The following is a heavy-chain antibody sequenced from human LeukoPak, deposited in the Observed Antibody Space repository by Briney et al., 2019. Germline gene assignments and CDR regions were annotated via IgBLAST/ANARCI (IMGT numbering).Heavy chain of an antibody. CDR2: ISYDGSNK. D-gene: IGHD5-18*01. V-gene: IGHV3-30*18. J-gene: IGHJ6*02. CDR3: AKEITENVDTAMGYYYYGMDV. CDR1: GFTFSSYG. Sequence: GRSLRLSCAASGFTFSSYGMHWVRQAPGKGLEWVAVISYDGSNKYYADSVKGRFTISRDNSKNTLYLQMNSLRAEDTAVYYCAKEITENVDTAMGYYYYGMDVWGQGTTVTVSS.